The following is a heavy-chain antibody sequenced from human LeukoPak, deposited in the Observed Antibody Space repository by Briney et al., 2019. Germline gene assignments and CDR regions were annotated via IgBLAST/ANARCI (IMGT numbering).Heavy chain of an antibody. J-gene: IGHJ4*02. Sequence: GGSLRLSCEASGFXFSSYAISWVRQAPGKGLEWVSAISGSGGSTYYADSVKGRFTISRDNSKNTLYLQMNSLRAEDTAVYYCAKDPDIVGATTPDYWGQGTLVTVSS. CDR2: ISGSGGST. CDR1: GFXFSSYA. D-gene: IGHD1-26*01. CDR3: AKDPDIVGATTPDY. V-gene: IGHV3-23*01.